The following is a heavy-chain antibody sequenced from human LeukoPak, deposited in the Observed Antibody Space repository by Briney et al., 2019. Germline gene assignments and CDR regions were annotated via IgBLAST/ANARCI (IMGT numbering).Heavy chain of an antibody. CDR1: GYTFTGYY. D-gene: IGHD4-23*01. CDR2: LNPNTLVT. CDR3: ARKDGGRDGMDV. V-gene: IGHV1-2*02. Sequence: ASVKVSCKASGYTFTGYYMHWVRQAPGQGLEWMGWLNPNTLVTKYAQHFQGRVSMTWDTSISTGYMDLHSLTSDDTAIYYCARKDGGRDGMDVWGQGTTVTVSS. J-gene: IGHJ6*02.